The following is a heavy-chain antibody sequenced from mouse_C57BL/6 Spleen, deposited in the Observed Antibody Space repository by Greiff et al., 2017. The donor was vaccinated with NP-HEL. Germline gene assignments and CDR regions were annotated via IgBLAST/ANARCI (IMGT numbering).Heavy chain of an antibody. D-gene: IGHD1-1*01. CDR1: GYTFTSYG. V-gene: IGHV1-81*01. CDR2: IYPRSGNT. J-gene: IGHJ2*01. Sequence: VQVVESGAELARPGASVKLSCKASGYTFTSYGISWVKQRTGQGLEWIGEIYPRSGNTYYNEKFTGQATLTADQSSSTAYMELRSLTSEDSAVYFCARDYGSSYYFDYWGQGTTLTVSS. CDR3: ARDYGSSYYFDY.